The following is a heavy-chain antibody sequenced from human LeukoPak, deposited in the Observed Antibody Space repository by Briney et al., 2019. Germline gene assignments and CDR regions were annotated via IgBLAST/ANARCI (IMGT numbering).Heavy chain of an antibody. Sequence: ASVKVSCKVSGYTLTELSMHWVRQAPGKGLEWMGGFDPEDGETIYAQKFQGRVTMTEDTSTDTAYMELSSLRSEDTAAYYCATAPVGAIPFDYWGQGTLVTVSS. CDR1: GYTLTELS. D-gene: IGHD1-26*01. V-gene: IGHV1-24*01. CDR2: FDPEDGET. CDR3: ATAPVGAIPFDY. J-gene: IGHJ4*02.